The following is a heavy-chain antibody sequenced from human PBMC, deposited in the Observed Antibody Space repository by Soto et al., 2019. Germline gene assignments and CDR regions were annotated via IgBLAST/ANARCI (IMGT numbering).Heavy chain of an antibody. CDR2: IWYDGSNK. D-gene: IGHD2-2*01. Sequence: QVQLVESGGGVVQPGRSLRLSCAASGFTFSSYGMHWVRQAPGKGLEWVAVIWYDGSNKYYADSVKGRFTISRDNSKNTLYLQMNSLRAEDTAVYYCAVVPAASKKYSAQARPSENYYMDVWGKGTTVTVSS. CDR1: GFTFSSYG. CDR3: AVVPAASKKYSAQARPSENYYMDV. V-gene: IGHV3-33*01. J-gene: IGHJ6*03.